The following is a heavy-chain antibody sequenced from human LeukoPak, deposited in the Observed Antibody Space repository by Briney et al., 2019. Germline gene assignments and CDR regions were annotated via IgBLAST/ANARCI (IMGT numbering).Heavy chain of an antibody. CDR2: ISAYNGNT. CDR1: GYTFTSYG. CDR3: ASEGESDNRGSWFDP. D-gene: IGHD1-26*01. J-gene: IGHJ5*02. Sequence: ASVKVSCKASGYTFTSYGISWVRQAPGQGLEWMGWISAYNGNTNYAQKLQGRVTMTTDTSTSTAYMELRSLRSDDTAVYYCASEGESDNRGSWFDPWGQGTLVTVSS. V-gene: IGHV1-18*01.